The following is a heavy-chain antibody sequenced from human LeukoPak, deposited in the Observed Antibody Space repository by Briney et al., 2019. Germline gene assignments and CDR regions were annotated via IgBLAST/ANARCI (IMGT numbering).Heavy chain of an antibody. CDR2: IRSKANTYAT. CDR1: GFTFSGSA. D-gene: IGHD3-22*01. CDR3: TRHNYYEDGFDY. V-gene: IGHV3-73*01. J-gene: IGHJ4*02. Sequence: SGGSLKLSCAASGFTFSGSAVLWVRQASGKGLEWVGRIRSKANTYATAYAAPVKGRFIISRDDSKNTAYLQMNSLKTEDTAVYYCTRHNYYEDGFDYWGQGTLVTVSS.